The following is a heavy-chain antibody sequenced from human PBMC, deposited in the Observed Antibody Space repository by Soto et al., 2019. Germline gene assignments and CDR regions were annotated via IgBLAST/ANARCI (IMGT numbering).Heavy chain of an antibody. CDR2: IIPSFNRP. CDR3: ETSKVGYSFGSPFDF. Sequence: QVQLVQSGAEVKKPGSSVKVSCKASGGTFSSFVISWVRQAPGQGPEWMGGIIPSFNRPNYAQKFQGRVTITADESTTTSYMELSSLRSGDTDVYYCETSKVGYSFGSPFDFWGQGTLVTVSS. CDR1: GGTFSSFV. J-gene: IGHJ4*02. V-gene: IGHV1-69*01. D-gene: IGHD5-18*01.